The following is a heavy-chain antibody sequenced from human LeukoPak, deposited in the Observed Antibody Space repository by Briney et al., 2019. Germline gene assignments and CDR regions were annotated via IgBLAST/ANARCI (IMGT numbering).Heavy chain of an antibody. CDR1: GFIVSSND. D-gene: IGHD3-10*01. CDR3: ARDQYYDSGTYSYYYMDV. V-gene: IGHV3-53*01. J-gene: IGHJ6*03. CDR2: IYSGGRT. Sequence: GGSLRLSCAASGFIVSSNDMSWVRQAPGKGLEWVAVIYSGGRTFYADSVRGRFTTSRDNSKNTLFLQMNSLRAEDTAVYYCARDQYYDSGTYSYYYMDVWGKGTTVTVSS.